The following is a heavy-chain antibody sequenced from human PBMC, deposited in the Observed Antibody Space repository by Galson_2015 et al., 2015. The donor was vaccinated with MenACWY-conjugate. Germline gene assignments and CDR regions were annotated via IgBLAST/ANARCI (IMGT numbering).Heavy chain of an antibody. Sequence: VKVSCKVSGYTFMDYYMHWVQQAPGKGLEWMGLVDPEDADNTHYAQRFQGRVTMTTDTSTSTAYMELRSLRSDDTAVYFCARDHDFVWGTYPFDFWGQGTLVTVSS. CDR1: GYTFMDYY. V-gene: IGHV1-69-2*01. CDR2: VDPEDADNT. CDR3: ARDHDFVWGTYPFDF. J-gene: IGHJ4*02. D-gene: IGHD3-16*02.